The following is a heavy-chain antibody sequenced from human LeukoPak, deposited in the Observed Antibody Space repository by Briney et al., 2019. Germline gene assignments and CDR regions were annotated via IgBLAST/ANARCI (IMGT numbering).Heavy chain of an antibody. CDR3: ARWSGGSDWRYHYGMDV. J-gene: IGHJ6*02. CDR2: ISCYNGYT. Sequence: GASVKVSCKTSGYTFNNYGISWVRQAPGQGLEWMGWISCYNGYTNYAQQFLGRVTLSMDTSTTTVYMELRSLRYDDTAVYYRARWSGGSDWRYHYGMDVWGRGTTVTVSS. D-gene: IGHD6-19*01. CDR1: GYTFNNYG. V-gene: IGHV1-18*01.